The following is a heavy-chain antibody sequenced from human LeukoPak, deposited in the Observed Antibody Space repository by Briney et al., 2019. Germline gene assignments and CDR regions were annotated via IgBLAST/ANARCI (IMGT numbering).Heavy chain of an antibody. CDR3: ARDALRSRGIAAAGTIYYYYYMDV. CDR1: GGTFSSYA. J-gene: IGHJ6*03. CDR2: IIPIFGTA. D-gene: IGHD6-13*01. V-gene: IGHV1-69*13. Sequence: SVKVSCKASGGTFSSYAISWVRQAPGQGLEWMGGIIPIFGTANYAQKFQGRVTITADESTSTAYMELSSLRSEDTAVYYCARDALRSRGIAAAGTIYYYYYMDVWGKGTTVTVSS.